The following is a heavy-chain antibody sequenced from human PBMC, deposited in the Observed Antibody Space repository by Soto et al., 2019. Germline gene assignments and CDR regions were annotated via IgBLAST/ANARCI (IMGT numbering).Heavy chain of an antibody. CDR3: ARHYPTAVSGAGWFDT. CDR2: IITMFNTA. V-gene: IGHV1-69*01. D-gene: IGHD6-19*01. Sequence: QVHLVQSGAEIKKPASSVKVSCKASGGSDVFNNYPVSWVRQAPGQGLEWMGAIITMFNTADYTQRFLGRVTITADEFTRTVSMELTSLTSDDTAVYYCARHYPTAVSGAGWFDTWGQGTLVTVSS. J-gene: IGHJ5*02. CDR1: GGSDVFNNYP.